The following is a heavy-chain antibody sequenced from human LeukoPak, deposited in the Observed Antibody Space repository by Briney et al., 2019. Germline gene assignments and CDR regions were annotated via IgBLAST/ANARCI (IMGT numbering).Heavy chain of an antibody. V-gene: IGHV3-23*01. CDR2: ISGSGGKT. CDR3: AELGITMIGGV. Sequence: PGGSLRLSRAASGFTFSSYAMSWVRQAPGKGLEWVSAISGSGGKTYYADSVKGRFRVSRDNSQSTVYLQMTSLRAEDTAVYYCAELGITMIGGVWGKGTTVTISS. D-gene: IGHD3-10*02. J-gene: IGHJ6*04. CDR1: GFTFSSYA.